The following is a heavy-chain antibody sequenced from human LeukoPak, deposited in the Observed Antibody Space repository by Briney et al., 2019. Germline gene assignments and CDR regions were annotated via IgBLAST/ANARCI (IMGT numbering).Heavy chain of an antibody. J-gene: IGHJ6*02. Sequence: PGGSLRLSCAASGFALSSHWMTWVRQVPGRGPEWVANVNRDGSETYYLDSVKGRFTISKDNAKNSLYLQMNSLRAEDTALYHCARNNGMDVWGQWTTVIVSS. CDR3: ARNNGMDV. CDR1: GFALSSHW. CDR2: VNRDGSET. V-gene: IGHV3-7*03.